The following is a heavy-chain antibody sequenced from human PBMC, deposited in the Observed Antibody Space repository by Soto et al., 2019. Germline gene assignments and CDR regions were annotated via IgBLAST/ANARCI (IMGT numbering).Heavy chain of an antibody. CDR1: GYTLTSYA. CDR2: INAGNGNT. J-gene: IGHJ4*02. D-gene: IGHD3-22*01. Sequence: ASVKVSCKASGYTLTSYAMHWVRQAPGQRLEWMGWINAGNGNTKYSQKFQGRVTITRDTSTSTAYMELSSLRSEDTAVYYCARGDYYDSSGYDYWGEGPLVTVPS. V-gene: IGHV1-3*01. CDR3: ARGDYYDSSGYDY.